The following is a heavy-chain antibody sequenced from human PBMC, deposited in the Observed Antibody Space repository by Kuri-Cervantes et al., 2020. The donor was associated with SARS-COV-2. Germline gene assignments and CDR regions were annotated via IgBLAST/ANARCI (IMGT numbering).Heavy chain of an antibody. J-gene: IGHJ4*02. D-gene: IGHD5-12*01. Sequence: ASVKVSCKASGYTFTSYYMHWVRQAPGQGLEWMGIINPSGGSTSYAQKFQGRFTISRDNAKNSLYLQMNSLRAEDTAVYYCARAEIVATIDCWGQGTLVTVSS. V-gene: IGHV1-46*01. CDR2: INPSGGST. CDR1: GYTFTSYY. CDR3: ARAEIVATIDC.